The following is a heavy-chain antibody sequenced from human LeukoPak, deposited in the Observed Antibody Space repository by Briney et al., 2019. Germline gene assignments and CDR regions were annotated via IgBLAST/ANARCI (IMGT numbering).Heavy chain of an antibody. CDR1: GFTFSSYS. D-gene: IGHD3-3*01. CDR2: ISSSSSYI. CDR3: ARDVTIFGVATSDYYMDV. V-gene: IGHV3-21*01. J-gene: IGHJ6*03. Sequence: GGSLRLSCAASGFTFSSYSMNWVRQAPGKGLEWVSSISSSSSYIYYADSLKGRFTISRDNAKNSLYLQMNSLRAEDTAVYYCARDVTIFGVATSDYYMDVWGKGTTVTVSS.